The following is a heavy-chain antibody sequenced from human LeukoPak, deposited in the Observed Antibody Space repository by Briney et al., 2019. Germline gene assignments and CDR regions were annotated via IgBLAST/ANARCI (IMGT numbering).Heavy chain of an antibody. Sequence: GGSLRLSRAASGFTFSSYGMHWVRQAPGKGLEWVAFIRYDGSNKYYADSVKGRFTISRDNSKNTLYLQMNSLRAEDTAVYYCAKLPLLVVPAAAGAFDIWGQGTMVTVSS. D-gene: IGHD2-2*01. J-gene: IGHJ3*02. CDR3: AKLPLLVVPAAAGAFDI. CDR1: GFTFSSYG. V-gene: IGHV3-30*02. CDR2: IRYDGSNK.